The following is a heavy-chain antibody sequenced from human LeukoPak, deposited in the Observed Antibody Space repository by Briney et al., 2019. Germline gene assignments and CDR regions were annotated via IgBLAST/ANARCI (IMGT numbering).Heavy chain of an antibody. CDR2: ISYDGSNK. V-gene: IGHV3-30*03. D-gene: IGHD2-21*02. Sequence: PGGSLRLSCAASGFTFSNYGLHWVRQAPGKGLEWLAVISYDGSNKYYADSVKGRFTISRDNSKNPLYLHMNSLRAEDTAVYYCARVTSHHNWFDPWGQGTLVTVSS. CDR1: GFTFSNYG. J-gene: IGHJ5*02. CDR3: ARVTSHHNWFDP.